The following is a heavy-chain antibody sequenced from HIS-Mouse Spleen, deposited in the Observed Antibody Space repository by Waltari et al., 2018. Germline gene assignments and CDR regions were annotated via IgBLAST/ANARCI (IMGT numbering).Heavy chain of an antibody. CDR2: IYYSGST. Sequence: QLQLQESGPGLVKPSETLSLTCTVSGGSISSSRYYLGWILQPPGKGLEWIGGIYYSGSTYYNPSLKSRVTISVDTSKNQFSLKLSSVTAADTAVYYCARHEGQQLVTSLFDYWGQGTLVTVSS. J-gene: IGHJ4*02. CDR1: GGSISSSRYY. CDR3: ARHEGQQLVTSLFDY. V-gene: IGHV4-39*01. D-gene: IGHD6-13*01.